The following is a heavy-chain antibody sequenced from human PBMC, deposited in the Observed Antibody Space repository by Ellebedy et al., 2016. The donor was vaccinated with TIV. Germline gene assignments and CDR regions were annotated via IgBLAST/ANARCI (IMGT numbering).Heavy chain of an antibody. J-gene: IGHJ4*02. Sequence: AASVNVSCKASGYAFTGHYIHWLRQAPGQGLEWMGWINPSSGDTKYAQNFQGRVTMTRDRSITTAEMELTRLKSDGTAAYHCARDSNSGWNLDYWGQGTLVTVSS. CDR1: GYAFTGHY. CDR2: INPSSGDT. V-gene: IGHV1-2*02. D-gene: IGHD6-19*01. CDR3: ARDSNSGWNLDY.